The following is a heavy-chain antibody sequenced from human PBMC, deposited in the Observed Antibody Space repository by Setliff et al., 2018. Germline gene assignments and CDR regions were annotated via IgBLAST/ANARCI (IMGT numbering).Heavy chain of an antibody. CDR1: GGSISSGDYY. Sequence: SETLSLTCTVSGGSISSGDYYWSWIRQPPGKGLEWIGRIYTSGGTNYNPSLKSRVTMSVDTSKNQFSPKLSSVTAADTAVYYCARKGISALSGAFDMWGQGTMVTVSS. CDR3: ARKGISALSGAFDM. D-gene: IGHD1-26*01. CDR2: IYTSGGT. V-gene: IGHV4-61*02. J-gene: IGHJ3*02.